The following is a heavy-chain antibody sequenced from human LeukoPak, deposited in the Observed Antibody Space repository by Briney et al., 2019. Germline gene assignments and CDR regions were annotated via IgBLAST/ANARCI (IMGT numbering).Heavy chain of an antibody. J-gene: IGHJ4*02. CDR3: AREVMYYYDSSAYSAFDS. D-gene: IGHD3-22*01. Sequence: PSETLSLTCSVSDDSTGSYYWTWIRQSPDKGLEWIGRIFSSGNIRYNPSLKSRVTISLGTPKNSFSLKLTSVTAADAAVYYCAREVMYYYDSSAYSAFDSWGQGTLITVSS. CDR1: DDSTGSYY. V-gene: IGHV4-4*07. CDR2: IFSSGNI.